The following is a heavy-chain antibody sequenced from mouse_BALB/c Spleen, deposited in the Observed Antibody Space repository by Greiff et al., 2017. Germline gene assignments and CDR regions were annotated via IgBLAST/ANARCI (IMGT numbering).Heavy chain of an antibody. D-gene: IGHD2-4*01. V-gene: IGHV14-4*02. CDR3: SGGYDYDEGFAY. CDR2: IDPENGDT. CDR1: GFNIKDYY. J-gene: IGHJ3*01. Sequence: EVQLQQSGAELVRSGASVKLSCTASGFNIKDYYMHWVKQRPEQGLEWIGWIDPENGDTEYAPKFQGKATMTADTSSNTAYLQLSSLTSEDTAVYYCSGGYDYDEGFAYWGQGTLVTVSA.